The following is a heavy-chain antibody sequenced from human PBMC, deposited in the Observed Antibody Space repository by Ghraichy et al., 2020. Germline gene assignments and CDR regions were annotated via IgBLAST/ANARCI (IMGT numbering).Heavy chain of an antibody. Sequence: GESLNISCKASGYTFSSNYIHWVRQAPGQGLEWMGIINPSGGSTRYSQNFQGRVTMTRDTSTSTVYMELSSLRSEDTAVYYCARDLGTPVVTSWGYYFDYWGQGTLVTVSS. CDR3: ARDLGTPVVTSWGYYFDY. CDR2: INPSGGST. D-gene: IGHD4-23*01. CDR1: GYTFSSNY. J-gene: IGHJ4*02. V-gene: IGHV1-46*01.